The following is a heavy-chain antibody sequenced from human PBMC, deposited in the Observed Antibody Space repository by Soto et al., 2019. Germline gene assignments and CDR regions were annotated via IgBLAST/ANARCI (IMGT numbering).Heavy chain of an antibody. J-gene: IGHJ4*02. D-gene: IGHD3-9*01. Sequence: EVQLLESGGGLVQPGGSLRLPCAASGFTFSSYAMSWVRQAPGKGLEWVSGFSGSGGSTYYADSVKGRFTISRDNSKNTLYLQMNTLRAEDTAVYHCAKDLVSRYDFLTDYPRFDYWGQGTLVTVSS. V-gene: IGHV3-23*01. CDR1: GFTFSSYA. CDR3: AKDLVSRYDFLTDYPRFDY. CDR2: FSGSGGST.